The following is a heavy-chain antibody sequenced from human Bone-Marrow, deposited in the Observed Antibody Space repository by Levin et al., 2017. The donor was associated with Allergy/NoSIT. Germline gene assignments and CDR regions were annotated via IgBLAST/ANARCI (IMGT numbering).Heavy chain of an antibody. Sequence: QHGESLKISCAASGFTFSSYWMSWVRQAPGKGLEWVANIKQDGSEKYYVDSVKGRFTISRGNAKNSLYLQMNSLRAEDTAVYYCARREVLDTAMVYFDYWGQGTLVTVSS. CDR2: IKQDGSEK. J-gene: IGHJ4*02. CDR1: GFTFSSYW. V-gene: IGHV3-7*01. CDR3: ARREVLDTAMVYFDY. D-gene: IGHD5-18*01.